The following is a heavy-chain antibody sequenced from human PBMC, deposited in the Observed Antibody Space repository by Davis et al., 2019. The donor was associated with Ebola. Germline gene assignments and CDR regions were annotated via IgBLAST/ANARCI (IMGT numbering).Heavy chain of an antibody. CDR1: GFTVSSNY. D-gene: IGHD5-24*01. CDR2: IKQDGSEK. J-gene: IGHJ3*01. V-gene: IGHV3-7*01. CDR3: AREGSRWLQTL. Sequence: GESLKISCAASGFTVSSNYMSWVRQAPGKGLEWVANIKQDGSEKYYVDSVKGRFTISRDNAKNSLYLQMNSLRAEDTAVYYCAREGSRWLQTLWGQGTMVTVSS.